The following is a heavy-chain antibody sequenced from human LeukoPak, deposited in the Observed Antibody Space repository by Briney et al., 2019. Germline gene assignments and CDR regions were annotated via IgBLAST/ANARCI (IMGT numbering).Heavy chain of an antibody. CDR1: GFTVSTNY. Sequence: GGSLRLSCAASGFTVSTNYMSWVRQAPGKGLEWVSYISGGGSTTYYADSVKGRFTISRDNAKNSLDLQMNSLRTEDTAVYYCASFTDYWGQGTLVTVSS. CDR3: ASFTDY. V-gene: IGHV3-11*04. J-gene: IGHJ4*02. CDR2: ISGGGSTT.